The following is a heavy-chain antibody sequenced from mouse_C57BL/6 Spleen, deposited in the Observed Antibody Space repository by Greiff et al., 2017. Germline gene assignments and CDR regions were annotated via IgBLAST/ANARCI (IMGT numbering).Heavy chain of an antibody. Sequence: EVQLQQSGPELVKPGASVKISCKASGYTFTDYYMNWVKQSHGKSLEWIGDINPNNGGTSYNQKFKGKATLTVDKSSSTAYMEPRSLTSEDSAVYYCARLGGYYPLDYWGQGTTLTVSS. CDR3: ARLGGYYPLDY. V-gene: IGHV1-26*01. D-gene: IGHD2-3*01. J-gene: IGHJ2*01. CDR2: INPNNGGT. CDR1: GYTFTDYY.